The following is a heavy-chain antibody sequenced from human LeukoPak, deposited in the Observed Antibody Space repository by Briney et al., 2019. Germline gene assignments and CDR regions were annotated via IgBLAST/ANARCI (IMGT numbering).Heavy chain of an antibody. J-gene: IGHJ6*03. CDR3: ARALLFQGYYYYYYYMDV. V-gene: IGHV4-34*01. Sequence: SETLSLTCAVYGGSFSGYYWSWIRQPPGKGLEWIGEINHSGSTNYNPSLKSRVTISVDTSKNQFSLKLSSVTAADTAVYYCARALLFQGYYYYYYYMDVWGKGTTVTVSS. D-gene: IGHD2-21*01. CDR1: GGSFSGYY. CDR2: INHSGST.